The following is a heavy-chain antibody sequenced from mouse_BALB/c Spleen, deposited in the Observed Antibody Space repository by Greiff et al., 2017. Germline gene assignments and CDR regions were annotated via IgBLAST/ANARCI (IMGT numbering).Heavy chain of an antibody. CDR3: ARPYGNYGGYAMDY. J-gene: IGHJ4*01. CDR1: GFSLTSYG. Sequence: QVHVKQSGPGLVQPSQSLSITCTVSGFSLTSYGVHWVRQSPGKGLEWLGVIWSGGSTDYNAAFISRLSISKDNSKSQVFFKMNSLQADDTAIYYCARPYGNYGGYAMDYWGQGTSVTVSS. V-gene: IGHV2-4-1*01. CDR2: IWSGGST. D-gene: IGHD2-1*01.